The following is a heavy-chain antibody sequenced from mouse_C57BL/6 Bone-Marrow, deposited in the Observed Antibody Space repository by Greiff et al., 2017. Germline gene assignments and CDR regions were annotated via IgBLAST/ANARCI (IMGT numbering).Heavy chain of an antibody. CDR3: AREGIYYDYDWFAY. CDR1: GYTFTSYW. Sequence: VQLQQPGAELVRPGTSVKLSCKASGYTFTSYWMHWVKQRPGQGLEWIGVIDPSDSYTNYNQKFKGKATLTVDTSSSTAYMQLSSLTSEDSAVYYCAREGIYYDYDWFAYWGQGTLVTVSA. J-gene: IGHJ3*01. D-gene: IGHD2-4*01. V-gene: IGHV1-59*01. CDR2: IDPSDSYT.